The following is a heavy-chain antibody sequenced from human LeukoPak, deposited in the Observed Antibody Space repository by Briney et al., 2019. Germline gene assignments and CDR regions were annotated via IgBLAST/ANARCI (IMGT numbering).Heavy chain of an antibody. CDR3: ARHPNGRDPFDY. CDR1: GGSISSYY. Sequence: SETLSLTCTVSGGSISSYYWSWIRQPPGKGLEWIGYIYYSGSTNYNPSLKSRVTISVDTSKNQFSLKLSSVTAADTAVYYCARHPNGRDPFDYWGQGTLVTVSS. V-gene: IGHV4-59*08. CDR2: IYYSGST. J-gene: IGHJ4*02. D-gene: IGHD2-8*01.